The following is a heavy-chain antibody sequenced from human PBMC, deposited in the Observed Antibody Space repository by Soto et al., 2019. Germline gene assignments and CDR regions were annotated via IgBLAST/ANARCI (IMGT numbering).Heavy chain of an antibody. J-gene: IGHJ4*02. CDR2: INPNSGGT. V-gene: IGHV1-2*04. CDR3: AREVGDILTGRPHGYFDY. CDR1: GYTFTGYY. D-gene: IGHD3-9*01. Sequence: ASVKVSCKASGYTFTGYYIHWVRQAPGQGLEWMGWINPNSGGTNYAQKFQGWVTMTRDTSISTAYMELSRLRSDDTAVYYCAREVGDILTGRPHGYFDYWGQGTLVTVSS.